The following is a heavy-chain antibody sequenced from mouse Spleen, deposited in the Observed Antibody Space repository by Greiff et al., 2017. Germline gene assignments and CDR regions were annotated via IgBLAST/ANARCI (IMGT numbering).Heavy chain of an antibody. CDR3: ARLGNYYDY. J-gene: IGHJ2*01. CDR1: GFTFTDYY. V-gene: IGHV7-3*01. Sequence: EVMLVESGGGLVQPGGSLSLSCAASGFTFTDYYMSWVLQPPGKALEWLGFIRNKANGYTTEYSASVKGRFTISRDNSQSILYLQMNALRAEDSATYYCARLGNYYDYWGQGTTLTVSS. CDR2: IRNKANGYTT.